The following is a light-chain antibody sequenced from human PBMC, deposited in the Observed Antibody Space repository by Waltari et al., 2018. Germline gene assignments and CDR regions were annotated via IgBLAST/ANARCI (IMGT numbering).Light chain of an antibody. Sequence: QSALTQPASVSGSPGQSITISCSGVGSAVGASDYVSWHQHHPGKAPQAIIYDVTNRPSGVSDRFSASKSANTASLTISRLQPEDEADYYCSSQTLDGLVLFGGGTRLTVL. CDR1: GSAVGASDY. V-gene: IGLV2-14*03. CDR3: SSQTLDGLVL. CDR2: DVT. J-gene: IGLJ2*01.